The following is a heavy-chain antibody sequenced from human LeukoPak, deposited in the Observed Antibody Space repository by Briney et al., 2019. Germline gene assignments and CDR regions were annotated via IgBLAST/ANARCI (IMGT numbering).Heavy chain of an antibody. CDR2: INHSGST. CDR3: ARGTRLRFYYFDY. V-gene: IGHV4-34*01. Sequence: SETLSLTCAVYGGSFSGYYWSWIRQPPGKGLEWIGEINHSGSTNYNPSLKSRVTISVDTSKNQFSLKLSSVTAADTAVYYCARGTRLRFYYFDYWGQGTLVTVSS. D-gene: IGHD3-3*01. J-gene: IGHJ4*02. CDR1: GGSFSGYY.